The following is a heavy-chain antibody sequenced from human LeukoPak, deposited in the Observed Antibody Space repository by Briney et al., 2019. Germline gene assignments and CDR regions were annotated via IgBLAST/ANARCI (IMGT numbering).Heavy chain of an antibody. Sequence: ASVKVSCKASGYTFTGYYMHWVRQAPGQGLEWMGWINPNSGGTNYAQKFQGRVTMTRDTSISTAYMELSRLRSDDTAVYYCARYQGSIGDFWSGRRLYYFDYWGQGTLVTVSS. CDR3: ARYQGSIGDFWSGRRLYYFDY. V-gene: IGHV1-2*02. J-gene: IGHJ4*02. CDR1: GYTFTGYY. CDR2: INPNSGGT. D-gene: IGHD3-3*01.